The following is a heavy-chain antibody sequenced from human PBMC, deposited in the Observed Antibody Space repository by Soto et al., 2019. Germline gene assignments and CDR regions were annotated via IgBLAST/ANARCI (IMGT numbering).Heavy chain of an antibody. J-gene: IGHJ6*02. D-gene: IGHD3-10*01. CDR2: IYYSGST. CDR1: GGSISSGGYY. V-gene: IGHV4-31*03. CDR3: ARYYCGSGSPSPRGYYGMDV. Sequence: PSETLSLTGSVSGGSISSGGYYWSWIRQHPGKGLEWIGYIYYSGSTYYNPSLKSRVTISVDTSKNQFSLKLSSVTAADTAVYYCARYYCGSGSPSPRGYYGMDVWGQGTTVTVSS.